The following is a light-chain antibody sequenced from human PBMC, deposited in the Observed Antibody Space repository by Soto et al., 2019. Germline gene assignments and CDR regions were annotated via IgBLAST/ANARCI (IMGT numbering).Light chain of an antibody. J-gene: IGKJ1*01. CDR1: QTINSW. Sequence: DIQMTQSPSTLSASVGDRVTITVRASQTINSWLAWYQHKPGKSPKLLIYAASSLQSVVPSRFSGSGSGTEFPLTIISLQPDDFATYYCQQYNVYSTFGQGTKVDI. V-gene: IGKV1-5*01. CDR2: AAS. CDR3: QQYNVYST.